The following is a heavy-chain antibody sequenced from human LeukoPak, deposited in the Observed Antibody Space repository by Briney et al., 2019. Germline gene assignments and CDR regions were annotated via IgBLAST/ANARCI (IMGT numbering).Heavy chain of an antibody. D-gene: IGHD4-17*01. J-gene: IGHJ3*02. CDR1: GYTFTGYY. V-gene: IGHV1-2*02. CDR3: ARPPTVTPWNAFDI. CDR2: INPNSGGT. Sequence: ASVKVSCKASGYTFTGYYMHWVRQAPGQGVEWMGWINPNSGGTNYAQKFQASVPMTRHTSSSTAYMELSRLRSDDTTVYYCARPPTVTPWNAFDIWGQGTMVTVSS.